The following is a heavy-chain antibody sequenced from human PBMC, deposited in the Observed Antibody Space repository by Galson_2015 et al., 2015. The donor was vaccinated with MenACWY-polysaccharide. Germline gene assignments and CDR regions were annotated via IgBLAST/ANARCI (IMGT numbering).Heavy chain of an antibody. CDR3: ARGYVRGSHRPDY. CDR1: GYAFTNFA. V-gene: IGHV1-3*01. J-gene: IGHJ4*02. Sequence: SVKVSCKASGYAFTNFATHWVRQAPGQGLEWMGWINAGNGDTKYSQKFQGRVTLIVDTSATTAYMQLSSLRPEDTAPYYCARGYVRGSHRPDYWGQGTLVTVSS. D-gene: IGHD3-16*02. CDR2: INAGNGDT.